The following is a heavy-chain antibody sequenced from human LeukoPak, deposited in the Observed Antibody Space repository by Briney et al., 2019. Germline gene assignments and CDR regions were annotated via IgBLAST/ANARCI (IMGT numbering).Heavy chain of an antibody. J-gene: IGHJ3*02. Sequence: GGSLRLSCAASGFTFSSYAMSWVRQAPGKGLEWVSAISASGGSTYYADSVKGRFTISRDNSKNTLYLQMNSLRAEDTAVYYCAKGGGYCSGGSCYYHDAFDIWGQGTMVTVSS. D-gene: IGHD2-15*01. CDR3: AKGGGYCSGGSCYYHDAFDI. CDR1: GFTFSSYA. V-gene: IGHV3-23*01. CDR2: ISASGGST.